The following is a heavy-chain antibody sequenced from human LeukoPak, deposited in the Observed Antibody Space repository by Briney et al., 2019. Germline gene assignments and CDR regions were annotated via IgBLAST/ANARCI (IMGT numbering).Heavy chain of an antibody. J-gene: IGHJ4*02. Sequence: PGRSLRLSCAASGFTFSSYWMHWVRQAPGKGLVWVSRINTDGSSTSYADSVKGRFTISRDNAKNTLYLQMNSLRAEDTAVYYCARAPRCSSTSCYIFDYWGQGTLVTVSS. CDR2: INTDGSST. CDR1: GFTFSSYW. V-gene: IGHV3-74*01. CDR3: ARAPRCSSTSCYIFDY. D-gene: IGHD2-2*02.